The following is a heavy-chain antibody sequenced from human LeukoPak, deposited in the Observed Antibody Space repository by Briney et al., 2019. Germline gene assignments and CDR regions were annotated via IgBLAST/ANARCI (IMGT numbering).Heavy chain of an antibody. J-gene: IGHJ4*02. Sequence: SETLSLTCTVSGGSISSYYWSWIRQPPGKGLEWIGYIYYSGSTNYNPSLKSRVAISVDTSKNQFSLKLSSVTAADTAVYYCARASRDYDILTGYYGGDFDYWAREPWSPPPQ. CDR1: GGSISSYY. CDR3: ARASRDYDILTGYYGGDFDY. V-gene: IGHV4-59*01. CDR2: IYYSGST. D-gene: IGHD3-9*01.